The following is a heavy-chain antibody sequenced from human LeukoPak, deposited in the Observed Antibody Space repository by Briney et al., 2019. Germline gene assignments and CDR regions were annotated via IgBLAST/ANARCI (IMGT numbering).Heavy chain of an antibody. CDR3: ARAGIDEYYFDY. V-gene: IGHV3-21*01. Sequence: GGSLRLSCAASGFTFSSYSMNWVRQAPGKGLEWVSSISSSSSYIYYADSVKGRFTISRDNAKNSLYLQMNSLRAEDTAVYYCARAGIDEYYFDYWGQGTLVSVSS. CDR1: GFTFSSYS. J-gene: IGHJ4*02. D-gene: IGHD6-13*01. CDR2: ISSSSSYI.